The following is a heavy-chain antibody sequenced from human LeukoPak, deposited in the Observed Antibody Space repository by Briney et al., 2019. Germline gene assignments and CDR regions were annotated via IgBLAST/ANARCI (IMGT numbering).Heavy chain of an antibody. CDR2: IYYSGST. CDR3: ARGDEYCGGDCYFL. D-gene: IGHD2-21*02. Sequence: SETLSLTCTVSGGSINSYYWSWIRQPPGKGLEWIGYIYYSGSTNYNPSLKSRVTISVDTSKNQFSLKLSSVTAADTAVYYCARGDEYCGGDCYFLWGQGTLVTVSS. V-gene: IGHV4-59*12. J-gene: IGHJ4*02. CDR1: GGSINSYY.